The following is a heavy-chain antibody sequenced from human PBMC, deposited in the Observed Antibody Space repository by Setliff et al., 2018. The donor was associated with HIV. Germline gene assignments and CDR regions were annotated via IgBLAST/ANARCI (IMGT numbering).Heavy chain of an antibody. CDR3: ARHDTEYSSYPIDY. CDR2: IYYSGSTYYYGGST. Sequence: LPETLSLTCTVSGGSISSNNYYWGWIRQPPGKGLEWIGSIYYSGSTYYYGGSTYYNPSLKSRVTISVDTSKNQFSLKLSSVTAADTAVYYCARHDTEYSSYPIDYWGQGNLVTVSS. J-gene: IGHJ4*02. D-gene: IGHD6-6*01. V-gene: IGHV4-39*01. CDR1: GGSISSNNYY.